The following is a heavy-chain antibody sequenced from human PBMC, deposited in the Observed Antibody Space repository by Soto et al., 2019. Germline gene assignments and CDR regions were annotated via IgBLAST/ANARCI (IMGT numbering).Heavy chain of an antibody. Sequence: QITLKESGPTLVKPTQTLTLTCTFSGFSLSTSGVGVGWIRQPPGKALEWLALIYCNDDKRYSPSLKSRLTITKDTSKNQVVLTMTNMDPVDTATYYCAHRRRGVGYCTNGVCYTSVYYFDYWGQGTLVTVSS. J-gene: IGHJ4*02. CDR1: GFSLSTSGVG. V-gene: IGHV2-5*01. CDR2: IYCNDDK. D-gene: IGHD2-8*01. CDR3: AHRRRGVGYCTNGVCYTSVYYFDY.